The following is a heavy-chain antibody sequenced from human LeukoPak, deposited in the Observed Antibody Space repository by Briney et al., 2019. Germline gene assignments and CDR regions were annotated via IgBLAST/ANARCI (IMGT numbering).Heavy chain of an antibody. J-gene: IGHJ4*02. D-gene: IGHD3-22*01. CDR2: MNPNSGNT. CDR3: ARAYDSSGYYSDY. V-gene: IGHV1-8*01. CDR1: GYTFTSYD. Sequence: ASVKVSCEASGYTFTSYDINWVRQATGQGLEWMGWMNPNSGNTGYAQKFQGRVTMTRNTSISTAYMELSSLRSEDTAAYYCARAYDSSGYYSDYWGQGTLVTVSS.